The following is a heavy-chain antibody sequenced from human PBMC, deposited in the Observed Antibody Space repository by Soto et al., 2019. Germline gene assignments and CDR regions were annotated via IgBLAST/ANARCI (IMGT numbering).Heavy chain of an antibody. CDR1: GFTFSNYA. J-gene: IGHJ4*02. D-gene: IGHD3-22*01. Sequence: GGSLRLSCAASGFTFSNYAMNWVRQAPGEGLEWVSGISGSGGGTYYTESVKGRFTISRDNSKNTLYLQMNSVRADDTAVYYCARRVNYLDSSDSLLHAFDYWGQGDLVTVSS. CDR2: ISGSGGGT. CDR3: ARRVNYLDSSDSLLHAFDY. V-gene: IGHV3-23*01.